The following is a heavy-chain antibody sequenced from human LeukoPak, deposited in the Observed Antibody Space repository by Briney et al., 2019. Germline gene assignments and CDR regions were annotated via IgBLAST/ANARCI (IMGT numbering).Heavy chain of an antibody. CDR3: ARPVGRRAYWYFDL. Sequence: SETLSLTCTVSGGSISSSSYYWGWIRQPPGKGLEWIGSIYYSGSTYYNPSLKSRVTISVDTSKNQFSLKLSSVTAADAAVYYCARPVGRRAYWYFDLWGRGTLVTVSS. CDR2: IYYSGST. CDR1: GGSISSSSYY. V-gene: IGHV4-39*01. D-gene: IGHD3-10*01. J-gene: IGHJ2*01.